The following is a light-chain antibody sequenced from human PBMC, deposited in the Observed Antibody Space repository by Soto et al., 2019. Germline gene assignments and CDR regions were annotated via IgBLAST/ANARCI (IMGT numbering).Light chain of an antibody. J-gene: IGLJ2*01. CDR3: QSYDRSLSGSVV. CDR2: GNN. CDR1: SSNIGAGYH. V-gene: IGLV1-40*01. Sequence: QSVLTQPPSVSGPPGQRVTISCTGSSSNIGAGYHVHWYQQLPGTAPKLLIYGNNNRPSGVPDRFSGSQSGTSASLAITGLQAEDEADYYCQSYDRSLSGSVVFGGGTKVTVL.